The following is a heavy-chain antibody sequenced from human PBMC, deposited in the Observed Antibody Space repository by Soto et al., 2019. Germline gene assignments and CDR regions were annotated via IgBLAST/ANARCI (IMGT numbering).Heavy chain of an antibody. Sequence: QVQLVQSGAEVKKPGSSVKVSCKASGGTFSSYTISWVRQAPGQGLEWMGRIIPILGIANYAQKFQGRVTITADKSTSTAYMERSSLRSEDTAVYYCARDIEAAAGTGDYWGQGTLVTVSS. D-gene: IGHD6-13*01. CDR1: GGTFSSYT. V-gene: IGHV1-69*08. J-gene: IGHJ4*02. CDR2: IIPILGIA. CDR3: ARDIEAAAGTGDY.